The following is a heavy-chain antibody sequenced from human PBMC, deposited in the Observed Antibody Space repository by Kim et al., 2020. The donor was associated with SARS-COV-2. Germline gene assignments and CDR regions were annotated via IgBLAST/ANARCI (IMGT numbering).Heavy chain of an antibody. V-gene: IGHV1-46*01. Sequence: ASVKVSCKASGYTFTSYYMHWVRQAPGQGLEWMGIINPSGGSTSYAQKFQGRVTMTRDTSTSTVYMELSSLRSEDTAVYYCARDGPYDYVWGSYQTDPSADAFDIWGQGTMVTVSS. CDR2: INPSGGST. J-gene: IGHJ3*02. CDR3: ARDGPYDYVWGSYQTDPSADAFDI. D-gene: IGHD3-16*01. CDR1: GYTFTSYY.